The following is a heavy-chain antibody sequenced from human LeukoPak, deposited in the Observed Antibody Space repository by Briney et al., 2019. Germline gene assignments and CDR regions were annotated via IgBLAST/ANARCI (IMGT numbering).Heavy chain of an antibody. CDR3: TRESGAFSPFGF. CDR2: ISLTGLT. D-gene: IGHD1-26*01. J-gene: IGHJ4*02. V-gene: IGHV4-4*02. Sequence: PSGTLSPTCGVLGGSITNTNWWSWVRQPPGEGLEWIGEISLTGLTHYTPSLESRVSMSIDKSKNHLSLEVTSVTAADTAIYYCTRESGAFSPFGFWGLGTLVTVSS. CDR1: GGSITNTNW.